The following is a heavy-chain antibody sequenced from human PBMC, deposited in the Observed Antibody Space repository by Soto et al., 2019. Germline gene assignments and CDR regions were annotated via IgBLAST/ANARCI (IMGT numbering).Heavy chain of an antibody. CDR1: GFTFTRYS. V-gene: IGHV3-21*01. CDR2: ISSTTNYI. Sequence: EVQLVESGGGLVKPGGSLRLSCAASGFTFTRYSMNWVRQAPGKGLEWVSSISSTTNYIYYADSMKGRFTVSRDNAKNSGYIEMKSLSAEDTAVYYCARESEDLTSNFDYWGQGTLVTVSS. CDR3: ARESEDLTSNFDY. J-gene: IGHJ4*02.